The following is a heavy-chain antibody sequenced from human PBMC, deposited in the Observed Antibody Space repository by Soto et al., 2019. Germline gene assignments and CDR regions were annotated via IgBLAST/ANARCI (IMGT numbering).Heavy chain of an antibody. CDR1: GGSISSYY. CDR3: ARASYGDYYFDY. Sequence: SETLSLTCTVSGGSISSYYWSWIRQPPGKGLEWIGEINHSGSTNYNPSLKSRVTISVDTSKNQFSLKLSSVTAADTAVYYCARASYGDYYFDYWGQGTLVTVSS. J-gene: IGHJ4*02. D-gene: IGHD4-17*01. CDR2: INHSGST. V-gene: IGHV4-34*01.